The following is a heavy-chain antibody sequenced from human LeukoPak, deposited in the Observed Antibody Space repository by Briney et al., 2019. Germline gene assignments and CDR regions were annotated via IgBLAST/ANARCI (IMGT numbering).Heavy chain of an antibody. Sequence: GASVKVSCRASGYTFTSYDINWVRQATGQGLVWMGWMGPNNGNTGYAQKFQGRVTMTRNTSISTAYMELSSLRSEDTAVYYCARGRKTGTRVAVDIWGQGTMVTVSS. V-gene: IGHV1-8*01. J-gene: IGHJ3*02. CDR2: MGPNNGNT. CDR1: GYTFTSYD. CDR3: ARGRKTGTRVAVDI.